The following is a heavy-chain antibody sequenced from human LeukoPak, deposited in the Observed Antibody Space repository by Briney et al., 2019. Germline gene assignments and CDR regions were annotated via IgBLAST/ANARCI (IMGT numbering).Heavy chain of an antibody. CDR2: IIPIFGTA. J-gene: IGHJ5*02. CDR3: VGENDYGGNHP. D-gene: IGHD4-23*01. V-gene: IGHV1-69*13. CDR1: VGTFSSYA. Sequence: SVKVSCKASVGTFSSYAISWVRQAPGQGLGWMGGIIPIFGTANYAQKFQGRVTITADESTSTAYMELSSLRSEDTAVYYCVGENDYGGNHPWGQGTLVTVSS.